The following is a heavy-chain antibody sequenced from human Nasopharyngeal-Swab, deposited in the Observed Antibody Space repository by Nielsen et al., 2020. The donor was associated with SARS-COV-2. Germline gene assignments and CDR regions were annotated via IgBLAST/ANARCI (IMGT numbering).Heavy chain of an antibody. CDR2: IYYSGST. D-gene: IGHD4-23*01. CDR3: ARDTNYGGESLSGTFDI. CDR1: GASINSRDYY. V-gene: IGHV4-30-4*01. Sequence: SETLSLTCTVSGASINSRDYYWSWIRQPPGKGLEWIGYIYYSGSTYYDPSLKSRVTISMDTSKNHFPLNMTSVSAADTAVYYCARDTNYGGESLSGTFDIWGQGTMVTVSS. J-gene: IGHJ3*02.